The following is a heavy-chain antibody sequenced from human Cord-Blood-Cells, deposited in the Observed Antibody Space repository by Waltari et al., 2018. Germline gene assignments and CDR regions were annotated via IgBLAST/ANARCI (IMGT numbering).Heavy chain of an antibody. V-gene: IGHV1-69*01. CDR2: IIPIFGTA. D-gene: IGHD7-27*01. CDR1: GGTFSRHA. Sequence: QVQLVKSEAEVKKPGSSVKVYCKASGGTFSRHAHSWGRQAPGQGLEWMGGIIPIFGTANYAQKFQGRVTITADESTSTAYMELSSLRSEDTAVYYCARALTGDLNYFDYWGQGTLVTVSS. J-gene: IGHJ4*02. CDR3: ARALTGDLNYFDY.